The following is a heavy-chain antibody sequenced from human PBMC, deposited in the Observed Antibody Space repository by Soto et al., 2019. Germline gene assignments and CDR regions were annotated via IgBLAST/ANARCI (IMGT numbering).Heavy chain of an antibody. J-gene: IGHJ4*02. V-gene: IGHV1-69*13. D-gene: IGHD1-26*01. CDR1: GGTFSSYA. CDR2: IIPIFGTA. Sequence: SVKVSCKASGGTFSSYAISWVRQAPGQGLEWMGGIIPIFGTANYAQKLQGRVTITADESTSTAYMELSSLRSEDTAVYYCAREGGSYLYFDYWGQGTLVTVSS. CDR3: AREGGSYLYFDY.